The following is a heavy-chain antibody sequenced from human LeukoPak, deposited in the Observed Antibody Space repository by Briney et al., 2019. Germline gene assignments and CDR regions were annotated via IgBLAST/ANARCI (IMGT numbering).Heavy chain of an antibody. J-gene: IGHJ4*02. Sequence: GGSLRLSCAASGFTFSSYWMSWVRQAPGKGLEWVANIKQDGSEKYYVDSVKGRFTISRDNAKNSLYLQMNSLRAEDTAVYYCARGSDYYGSGSYYDWGQGTLVTVSS. D-gene: IGHD3-10*01. CDR2: IKQDGSEK. CDR1: GFTFSSYW. CDR3: ARGSDYYGSGSYYD. V-gene: IGHV3-7*01.